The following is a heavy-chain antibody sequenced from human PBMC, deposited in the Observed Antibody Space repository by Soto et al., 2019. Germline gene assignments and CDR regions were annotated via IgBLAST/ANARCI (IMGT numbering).Heavy chain of an antibody. CDR3: ARDAELVLGARLYDY. CDR1: GGSISSSNW. D-gene: IGHD1-26*01. CDR2: IYHSGST. V-gene: IGHV4-4*02. J-gene: IGHJ4*02. Sequence: QVQLQESGPGLVKPSGTLSLTCAVSGGSISSSNWWSWVRQPPGKGLEWIGEIYHSGSTNYNPSLKRRLTISVDKSKNQLSLKLSSVTAADTAVYYCARDAELVLGARLYDYWGQGTLVTVSS.